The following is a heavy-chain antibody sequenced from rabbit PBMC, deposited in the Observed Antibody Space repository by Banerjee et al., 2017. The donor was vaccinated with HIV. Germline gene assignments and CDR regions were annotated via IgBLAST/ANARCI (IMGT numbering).Heavy chain of an antibody. CDR1: VFSFSSTYW. V-gene: IGHV1S45*01. Sequence: QELLEESGGVLVKPEGSLTLTCTASVFSFSSTYWICWLRQAPGKGLEWIACIYGGSSGSTDYASWAKGRFTISKASSTTVTLQMPSLTAADTDTYFCARRYNYGGNTWNLWGQGTLVTVS. J-gene: IGHJ4*01. CDR3: ARRYNYGGNTWNL. D-gene: IGHD6-1*01. CDR2: IYGGSSGST.